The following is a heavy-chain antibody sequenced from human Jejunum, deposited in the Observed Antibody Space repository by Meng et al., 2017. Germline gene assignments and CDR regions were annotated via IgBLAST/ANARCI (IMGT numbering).Heavy chain of an antibody. CDR3: ARDSETYPTYFDY. CDR1: VGSVSSGFYY. Sequence: QWQLQRSGHGLVGPSSTLPLTCTVSVGSVSSGFYYWSSIRQPPGKGLEWIGYISDSGTTNYNPSLKSRVTLSVDTSKNHFSLKLTSVTAADTAVYFCARDSETYPTYFDYWGQGTLVTVSS. D-gene: IGHD5-24*01. V-gene: IGHV4-61*03. J-gene: IGHJ4*02. CDR2: ISDSGTT.